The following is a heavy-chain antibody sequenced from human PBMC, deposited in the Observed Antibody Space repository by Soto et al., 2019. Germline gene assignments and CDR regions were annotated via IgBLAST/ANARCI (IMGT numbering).Heavy chain of an antibody. J-gene: IGHJ4*02. V-gene: IGHV4-38-2*01. D-gene: IGHD4-17*01. CDR3: ARGRPETVTTTPYYFDY. Sequence: SETLSLTCAVSGYSISSGYYWGWIRQPPGKGLEWIGSIYHSGSTYYNPSLKSRVTISVDTSKNHFSLNLSSVTAADTTVYYCARGRPETVTTTPYYFDYWGQGTLVTV. CDR1: GYSISSGYY. CDR2: IYHSGST.